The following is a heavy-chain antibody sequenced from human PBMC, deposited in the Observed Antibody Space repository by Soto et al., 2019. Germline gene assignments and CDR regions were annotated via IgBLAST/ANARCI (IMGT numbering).Heavy chain of an antibody. CDR3: GSFGGGYYSALDV. J-gene: IGHJ6*02. D-gene: IGHD3-16*01. Sequence: PSETLSLTCAVSGGSISSSNWWSWVRQPPGKGLEWIEEIYHSGSTNYNPSLKSRVTISVDKSKNQFSLKLSSVTAADTAVYYWGSFGGGYYSALDVGGQGTTVTVS. CDR1: GGSISSSNW. CDR2: IYHSGST. V-gene: IGHV4-4*02.